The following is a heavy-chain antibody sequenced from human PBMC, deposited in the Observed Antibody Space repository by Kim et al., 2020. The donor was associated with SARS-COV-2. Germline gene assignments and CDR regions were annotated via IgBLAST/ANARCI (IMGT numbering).Heavy chain of an antibody. V-gene: IGHV3-30*03. CDR3: ARRFVDTAMVRSWYFDY. Sequence: KGRLTISRGNSKNTLYRQMNSLRAEDTAVYYCARRFVDTAMVRSWYFDYWGQGTLVTVSP. D-gene: IGHD5-18*01. J-gene: IGHJ4*02.